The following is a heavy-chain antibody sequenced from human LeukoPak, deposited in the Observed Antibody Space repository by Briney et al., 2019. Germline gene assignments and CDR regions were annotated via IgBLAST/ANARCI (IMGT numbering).Heavy chain of an antibody. CDR2: INPNSGGT. CDR3: ARVPRRAGLRPEYYFDY. D-gene: IGHD5-12*01. J-gene: IGHJ4*02. Sequence: ASVKVSCKASGYTFTGYYMHRVRQAPGQGLEWMGWINPNSGGTNYAQKFQGRVTMTRDTSISTAYMELSRLRSDDTAVYYCARVPRRAGLRPEYYFDYWGQGTLVTVSS. V-gene: IGHV1-2*02. CDR1: GYTFTGYY.